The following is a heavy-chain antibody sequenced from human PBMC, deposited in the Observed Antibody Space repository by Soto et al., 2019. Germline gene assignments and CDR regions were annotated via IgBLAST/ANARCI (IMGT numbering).Heavy chain of an antibody. CDR2: IYSGGST. D-gene: IGHD3-22*01. CDR1: GFTVSSNY. V-gene: IGHV3-53*02. Sequence: EVQLVETGGGLIQFGGSLRLSCAASGFTVSSNYMSWVRQAPGKGLEWVSVIYSGGSTYYADSVKGRFIISRDNSKTTLYLQMNSLRAEDTAVYYCARSLIYYDSSGYSYKALDAFDIWGQGTLVTVSS. J-gene: IGHJ3*02. CDR3: ARSLIYYDSSGYSYKALDAFDI.